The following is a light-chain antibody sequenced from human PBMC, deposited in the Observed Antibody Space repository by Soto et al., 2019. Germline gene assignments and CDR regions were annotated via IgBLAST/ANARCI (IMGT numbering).Light chain of an antibody. Sequence: QSVLTQPASVSGSPGQLITISCTGTSSDVGGYNYVSWYQQHPGKAPKLMIYDVSNRPSGVSNRFSGSKSGNTASLTISGLQAEDEADYYCSSYTSSSTLPYVFGTGTKLTVL. CDR3: SSYTSSSTLPYV. CDR1: SSDVGGYNY. V-gene: IGLV2-14*01. J-gene: IGLJ1*01. CDR2: DVS.